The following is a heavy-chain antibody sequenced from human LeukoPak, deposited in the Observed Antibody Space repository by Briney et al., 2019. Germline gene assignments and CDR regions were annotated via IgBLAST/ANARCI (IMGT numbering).Heavy chain of an antibody. CDR1: GVSISSSSYY. J-gene: IGHJ4*02. CDR2: IYYSGST. CDR3: ARLNIYCTNGICYSRYFDY. V-gene: IGHV4-39*01. D-gene: IGHD2-8*01. Sequence: SETLSLTCTVSGVSISSSSYYWGWIRQPPGKGLEWIGSIYYSGSTYYNPSLKSRVTISVDTSKNQFSLKLSSVTAADTAVYYCARLNIYCTNGICYSRYFDYWGQGTLVTVSS.